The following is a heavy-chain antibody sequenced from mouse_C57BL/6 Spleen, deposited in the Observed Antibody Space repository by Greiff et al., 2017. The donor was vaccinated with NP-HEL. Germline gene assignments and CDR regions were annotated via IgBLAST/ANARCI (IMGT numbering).Heavy chain of an antibody. Sequence: QVQLQQPGAELVKPGASVKLSCKASGYTFTSYWMHWVKQRPGRGLEWIGRIDPNSGGTKYNEKFKSKAILTVDKPSSTAYMQLSSLTSEVSAVYYSTRSPYYSNWDAMDCWGQGTSVTVSS. CDR3: TRSPYYSNWDAMDC. CDR1: GYTFTSYW. V-gene: IGHV1-72*01. D-gene: IGHD2-5*01. CDR2: IDPNSGGT. J-gene: IGHJ4*01.